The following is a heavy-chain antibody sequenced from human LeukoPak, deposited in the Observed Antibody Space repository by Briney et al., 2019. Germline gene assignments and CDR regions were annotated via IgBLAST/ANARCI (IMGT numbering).Heavy chain of an antibody. D-gene: IGHD4-11*01. V-gene: IGHV4-34*01. J-gene: IGHJ4*02. CDR2: INHSGST. CDR3: ARVKFYSNYYFDY. CDR1: GGSFSGYY. Sequence: PSETLPLTCAVYGGSFSGYYWSWIRQPPGKGLEWIGEINHSGSTNYNPSLKSRVTISVDTSKNQFSLKLSSVTAADTAVYYCARVKFYSNYYFDYWGQGTLVTVSS.